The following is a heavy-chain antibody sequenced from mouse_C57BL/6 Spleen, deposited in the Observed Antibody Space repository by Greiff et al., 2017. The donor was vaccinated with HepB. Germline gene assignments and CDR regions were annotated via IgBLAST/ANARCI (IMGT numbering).Heavy chain of an antibody. Sequence: EVKLQESGPGLVKPSQSLSLTCSVTGYSITSGYYWNWIRQFPGNKLEWMGYISYDGSNNYNPSLKNRISITRDTSKNQFFLKLNSVTTEDTATYYCARRDYYGAMDYWGQGTSVTVSS. CDR1: GYSITSGYY. J-gene: IGHJ4*01. CDR2: ISYDGSN. V-gene: IGHV3-6*01. D-gene: IGHD1-1*01. CDR3: ARRDYYGAMDY.